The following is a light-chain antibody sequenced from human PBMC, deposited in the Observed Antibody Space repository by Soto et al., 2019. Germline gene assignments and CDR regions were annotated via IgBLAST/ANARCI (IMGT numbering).Light chain of an antibody. Sequence: EIVLTQSTATLSLSPGERATLSCRASQSVDSYLVWYQQKPGQAPRLVIYDAANRATGIPARFSGGGSGTDFTLTISSLEPEDFAVYYCQHGGNWPPFTFGQGTKLEIK. J-gene: IGKJ2*01. CDR3: QHGGNWPPFT. CDR1: QSVDSY. CDR2: DAA. V-gene: IGKV3-11*01.